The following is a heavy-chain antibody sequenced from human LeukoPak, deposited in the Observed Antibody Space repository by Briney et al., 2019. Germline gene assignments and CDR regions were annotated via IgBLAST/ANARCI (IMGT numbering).Heavy chain of an antibody. CDR2: ISSSGSTI. J-gene: IGHJ4*02. CDR3: ARGGRDGYDFDY. D-gene: IGHD5-12*01. Sequence: GGSLRLSCAASGFTCSSYEMNWVRQAPGEGQEWVSYISSSGSTIYYADSVKGRFTISRDNAKNSRYLQMNSLRAEDTAVYYCARGGRDGYDFDYWGQGTLVTVSS. CDR1: GFTCSSYE. V-gene: IGHV3-48*03.